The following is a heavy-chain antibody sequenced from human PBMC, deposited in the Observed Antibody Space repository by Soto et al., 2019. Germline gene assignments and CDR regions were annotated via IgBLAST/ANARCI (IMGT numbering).Heavy chain of an antibody. CDR3: ARNEIDGHDSGNWLTRGFDP. Sequence: PSETLSLTCTVSAGSVNSASFYWSWIRQPPGKGLELIGCIYYNGSTKYNPSLKSRITMSVDTSKNQFSLAVTSVTAADTAVYFCARNEIDGHDSGNWLTRGFDPWGQGTLVTFSS. CDR1: AGSVNSASFY. D-gene: IGHD3-10*01. V-gene: IGHV4-61*01. CDR2: IYYNGST. J-gene: IGHJ5*02.